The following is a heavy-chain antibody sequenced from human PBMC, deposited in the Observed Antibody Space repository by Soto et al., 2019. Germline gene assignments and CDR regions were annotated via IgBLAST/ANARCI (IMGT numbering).Heavy chain of an antibody. Sequence: PSETLSLTCTVSGGSISSYYWSWIRQPPGKGLEWIGYIYYSGSTNYNPSLKSRVTISVDTSKNQFSLKLSSVTAADTAVYYCARDRITMVRGENYYYYYGMDVWGQGTTVTVS. J-gene: IGHJ6*02. CDR1: GGSISSYY. CDR2: IYYSGST. D-gene: IGHD3-10*01. V-gene: IGHV4-59*01. CDR3: ARDRITMVRGENYYYYYGMDV.